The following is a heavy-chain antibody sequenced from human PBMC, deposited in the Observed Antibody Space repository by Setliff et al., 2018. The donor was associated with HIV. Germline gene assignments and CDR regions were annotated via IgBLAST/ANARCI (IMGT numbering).Heavy chain of an antibody. CDR2: IYPDDSVT. V-gene: IGHV5-51*01. CDR1: GYSFTSYW. CDR3: ARSDSGTYPDAFNI. J-gene: IGHJ3*02. Sequence: PGESLKISCKGSGYSFTSYWIGWVRQMPGKGLEWMGIIYPDDSVTRYSPSFQGQVTISADKSISTAYLQWSSLKASDSAMYFCARSDSGTYPDAFNIWGQGTMVTVSS. D-gene: IGHD1-26*01.